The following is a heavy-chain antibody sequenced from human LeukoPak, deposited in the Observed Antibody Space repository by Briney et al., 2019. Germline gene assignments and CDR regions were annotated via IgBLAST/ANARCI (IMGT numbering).Heavy chain of an antibody. Sequence: PGGSLRLSCAASGFTFSSYSINWDRQAPGKGLEWVSSISSSSSYIYYADSVKGRFTISRDNAKNSLYLQMNSLRAEDTAVYYCARDRIVGAKPDYWGQGTLVTVSS. CDR1: GFTFSSYS. J-gene: IGHJ4*02. CDR3: ARDRIVGAKPDY. V-gene: IGHV3-21*01. D-gene: IGHD1-26*01. CDR2: ISSSSSYI.